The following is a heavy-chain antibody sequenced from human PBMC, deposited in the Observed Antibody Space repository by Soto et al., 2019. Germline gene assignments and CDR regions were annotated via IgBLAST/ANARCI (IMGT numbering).Heavy chain of an antibody. CDR2: IWYDGSNK. Sequence: QVQLVESGGGVVQPGRSLRLSCAASGFTFSRYGMHWVRQAPGKGLEWVAIIWYDGSNKYYADSVKGRFTISRDNSKNTLYLQMNSPRAEDTAIYYCARWNLVGPTIDDFDLWGQGTMVTVSS. CDR1: GFTFSRYG. D-gene: IGHD1-26*01. J-gene: IGHJ3*01. CDR3: ARWNLVGPTIDDFDL. V-gene: IGHV3-33*01.